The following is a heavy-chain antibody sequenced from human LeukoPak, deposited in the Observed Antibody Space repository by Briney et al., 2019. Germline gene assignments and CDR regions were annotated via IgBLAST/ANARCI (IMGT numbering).Heavy chain of an antibody. CDR2: INPNSGGT. J-gene: IGHJ5*02. Sequence: ASVKVSCKASGYTFTGYYMHWVRQAPGQGLEWMGWINPNSGGTNYAQKFQGRVTMTRDTSISTAYMELSRLRSDDTAVYYCARSVYSGSGRSWFDPWGQGTLVTVSS. V-gene: IGHV1-2*02. D-gene: IGHD1-26*01. CDR1: GYTFTGYY. CDR3: ARSVYSGSGRSWFDP.